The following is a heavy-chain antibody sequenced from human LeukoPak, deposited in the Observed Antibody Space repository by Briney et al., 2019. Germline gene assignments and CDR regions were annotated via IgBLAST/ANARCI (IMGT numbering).Heavy chain of an antibody. CDR1: GFTFSRNA. CDR3: ARDNYGGNLDY. J-gene: IGHJ4*02. D-gene: IGHD4-23*01. V-gene: IGHV3-53*01. CDR2: IYTGGST. Sequence: GGSLRLSCAASGFTFSRNAMTWVRQAPGKGLEWVSVIYTGGSTYYADSVKGRFTISRDNSKNTLYLQMNSLRAEDTAVYYCARDNYGGNLDYWGQGTLVTVSS.